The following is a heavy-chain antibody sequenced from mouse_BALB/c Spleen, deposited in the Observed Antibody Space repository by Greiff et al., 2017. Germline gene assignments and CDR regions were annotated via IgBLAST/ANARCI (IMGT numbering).Heavy chain of an antibody. D-gene: IGHD1-1*02. Sequence: VQRVESGGGLVKPGGSLKLSCAASGFTFSSYAMSWVRQTPEKRLEWVASISSGGSTYYPDSVKGRFTISRDNARNILYLQMSSLRSEDTAMYYCARVGGSPLDYWGQGTSVTVSS. CDR2: ISSGGST. J-gene: IGHJ4*01. CDR3: ARVGGSPLDY. V-gene: IGHV5-6-5*01. CDR1: GFTFSSYA.